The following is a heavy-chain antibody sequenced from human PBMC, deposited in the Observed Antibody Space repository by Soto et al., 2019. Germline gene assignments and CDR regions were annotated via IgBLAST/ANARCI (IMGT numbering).Heavy chain of an antibody. D-gene: IGHD1-1*01. Sequence: LSLTCSVSGGSMRRYYWSWIRQSPGKALEWIAYIYHTGGTKYNPSLKSRVTLSLDMSKKQISLKLSSVTAADTAVYCCAGELDSQGLFDYWGPGTLVTVSS. J-gene: IGHJ4*02. V-gene: IGHV4-59*01. CDR1: GGSMRRYY. CDR3: AGELDSQGLFDY. CDR2: IYHTGGT.